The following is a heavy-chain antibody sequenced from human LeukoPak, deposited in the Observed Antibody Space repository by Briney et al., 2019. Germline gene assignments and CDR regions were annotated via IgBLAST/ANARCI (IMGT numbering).Heavy chain of an antibody. CDR3: ARDLPYGDYAFDY. D-gene: IGHD4-17*01. Sequence: GRSLRLSCAASGFTFSSYGMHWVRQAPGKGLEWVAVIWYDGSNKYYADSVKGRFTISRDNSKNTLYLQMNSLRAEDTAAYYCARDLPYGDYAFDYWGQGTLVTVSS. V-gene: IGHV3-33*01. CDR2: IWYDGSNK. J-gene: IGHJ4*02. CDR1: GFTFSSYG.